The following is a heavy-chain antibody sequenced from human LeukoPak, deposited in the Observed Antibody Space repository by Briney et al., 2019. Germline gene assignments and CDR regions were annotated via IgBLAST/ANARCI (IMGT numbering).Heavy chain of an antibody. CDR3: ARDYYGSGSYPYFDY. V-gene: IGHV1-18*01. J-gene: IGHJ4*02. CDR1: GYTFTSNG. D-gene: IGHD3-10*01. Sequence: VASVKVSCKASGYTFTSNGISWVRQAPGQGLEWMAWISTYNGNTNYAQKLQGRVTMTTDTSTSTAYMELRSLTSDDTAVYYCARDYYGSGSYPYFDYWGQGTLATVSS. CDR2: ISTYNGNT.